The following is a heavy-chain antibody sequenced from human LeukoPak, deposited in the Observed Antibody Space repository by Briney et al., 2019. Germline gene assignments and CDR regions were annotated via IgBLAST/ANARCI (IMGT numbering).Heavy chain of an antibody. D-gene: IGHD2-2*01. CDR2: ISAYNGNT. CDR3: ARVVVVPAATGIAAAGVNWFDP. Sequence: GASVKVSCKASGYTFTSYAMHWVRQAPGQRLEWMGWISAYNGNTNYAQKLQGRVTMTTDTSTSTAYMELRSLRSDDTAVYYCARVVVVPAATGIAAAGVNWFDPWGQGTLVTVSS. V-gene: IGHV1-18*01. J-gene: IGHJ5*02. CDR1: GYTFTSYA.